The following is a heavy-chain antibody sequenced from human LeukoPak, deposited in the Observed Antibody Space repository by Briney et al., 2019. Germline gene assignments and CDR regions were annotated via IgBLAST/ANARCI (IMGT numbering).Heavy chain of an antibody. V-gene: IGHV3-11*04. CDR2: ISSGGSTI. CDR3: TRRVDYYDSSGYSDYFDY. Sequence: GGSLRLSCAASGFTFSDYYMSWIRQAPGKGLEWVSYISSGGSTIKYADSVKGRFTVSRDNAKKSLYLQMNSLKAEDTAVYYCTRRVDYYDSSGYSDYFDYWGQGTLVTVSS. D-gene: IGHD3-22*01. CDR1: GFTFSDYY. J-gene: IGHJ4*02.